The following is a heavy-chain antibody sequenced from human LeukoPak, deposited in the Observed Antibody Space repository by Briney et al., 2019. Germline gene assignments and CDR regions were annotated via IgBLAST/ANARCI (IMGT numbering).Heavy chain of an antibody. CDR3: ARGLWFGEPYYYYGMDV. D-gene: IGHD3-10*01. J-gene: IGHJ6*02. V-gene: IGHV1-2*02. CDR2: INPNSGGT. CDR1: GYTFTGYY. Sequence: ASVKVSCKASGYTFTGYYMHWVRQAPGQGLEWMGWINPNSGGTNYAQKFQCRVTMTRDTSISTAYMELSRLRSDDTAVYYCARGLWFGEPYYYYGMDVWGQGTTVTVSS.